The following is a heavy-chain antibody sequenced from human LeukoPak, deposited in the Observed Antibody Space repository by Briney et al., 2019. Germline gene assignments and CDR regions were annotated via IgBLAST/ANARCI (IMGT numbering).Heavy chain of an antibody. CDR3: ARRGYFDSAGYYYKF. CDR2: IYPGDSDT. Sequence: TGGSLRLSCKGSGYSFSSYWPVWVRQMPGKGLEWMGIIYPGDSDTRYSPSFQGQVTISADKSISTAYLQWSSLKASDTAMYYCARRGYFDSAGYYYKFWGQGTLVTVSS. D-gene: IGHD3-22*01. V-gene: IGHV5-51*01. J-gene: IGHJ4*02. CDR1: GYSFSSYW.